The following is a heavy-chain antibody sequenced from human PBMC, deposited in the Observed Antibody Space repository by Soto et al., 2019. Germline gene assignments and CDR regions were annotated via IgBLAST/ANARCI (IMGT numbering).Heavy chain of an antibody. CDR1: GFTFSSYS. D-gene: IGHD6-19*01. Sequence: PGGSLRLSCAASGFTFSSYSMHWVRQAPGKGLEWVAVISYDGSNKYYADSVKGRFTISRDNSKNTLYLQMNSLRAEDTAVYYFARDQGSGWYSYYYYYYGMDVWGQGTTVTVSS. CDR2: ISYDGSNK. J-gene: IGHJ6*02. V-gene: IGHV3-30-3*01. CDR3: ARDQGSGWYSYYYYYYGMDV.